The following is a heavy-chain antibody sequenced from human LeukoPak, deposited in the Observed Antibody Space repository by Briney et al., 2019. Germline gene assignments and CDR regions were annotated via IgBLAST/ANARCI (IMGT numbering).Heavy chain of an antibody. V-gene: IGHV1-8*01. CDR2: VHPDTGYA. J-gene: IGHJ5*02. CDR3: ARGPRNDP. CDR1: GYPFTTYE. D-gene: IGHD1-14*01. Sequence: ASVKVSCKTSGYPFTTYEINWVRQAAGQGLEWMGWVHPDTGYADYAQKFQGRVAMTSDTSISTAYMELSSLRSDDTAVYFCARGPRNDPWGQGTLVTVSS.